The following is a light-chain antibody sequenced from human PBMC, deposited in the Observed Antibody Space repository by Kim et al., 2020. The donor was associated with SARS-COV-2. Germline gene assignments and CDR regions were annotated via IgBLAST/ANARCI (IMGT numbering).Light chain of an antibody. CDR3: QAWDSTYV. V-gene: IGLV3-1*01. CDR1: NLGSKY. CDR2: QDN. J-gene: IGLJ1*01. Sequence: VSVSQGQTASITCSGDNLGSKYVCWYQQKPGQSPLLVIYQDNKRPSGVPERFSGSNSGNTATLTISGTQPMDEADYYCQAWDSTYVFGSGTKVTVL.